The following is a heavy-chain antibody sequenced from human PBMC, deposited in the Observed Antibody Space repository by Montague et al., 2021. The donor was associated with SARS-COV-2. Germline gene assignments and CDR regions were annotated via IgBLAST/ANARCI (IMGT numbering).Heavy chain of an antibody. V-gene: IGHV4-59*01. CDR1: GGSISTYY. J-gene: IGHJ4*02. CDR3: ASPGGYCTGGSCYYVY. D-gene: IGHD2-15*01. Sequence: SETLSLTCSVSGGSISTYYWSWIRQPPGKGLEWIGYIYYSGSTNYNPSLKRRVTISIDTSKNQFSLELSSATAADMAVYYCASPGGYCTGGSCYYVYWGQGTLVTVSS. CDR2: IYYSGST.